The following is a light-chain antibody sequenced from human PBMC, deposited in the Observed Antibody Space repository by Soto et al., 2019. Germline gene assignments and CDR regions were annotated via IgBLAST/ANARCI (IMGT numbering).Light chain of an antibody. CDR3: QQYGSSSVT. J-gene: IGKJ1*01. CDR2: GAS. CDR1: QSVSSSY. V-gene: IGKV3-20*01. Sequence: IGLTQSPGAVSLSPGERATLSCRASQSVSSSYLAWYQQKPGQAPRLLIYGASSRATGIPDRFSGSGSGTDFTLTISRLEPEDFAVYYCQQYGSSSVTFGQGTKVDI.